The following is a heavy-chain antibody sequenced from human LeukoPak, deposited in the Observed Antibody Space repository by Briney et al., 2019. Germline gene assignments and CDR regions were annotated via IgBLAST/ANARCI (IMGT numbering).Heavy chain of an antibody. CDR3: ARDSAGLRYFDWFRSHYYYMDV. J-gene: IGHJ6*03. CDR1: GFTFSGSA. CDR2: IRSKAHSYAT. V-gene: IGHV3-73*01. D-gene: IGHD3-9*01. Sequence: GGSLRLSCAASGFTFSGSAMHWVRQASGKGLEWVGRIRSKAHSYATAYAASVKGRFTISRDDSKNTAYLQMNSLKTEDTAVYYCARDSAGLRYFDWFRSHYYYMDVWGKGTTVTISS.